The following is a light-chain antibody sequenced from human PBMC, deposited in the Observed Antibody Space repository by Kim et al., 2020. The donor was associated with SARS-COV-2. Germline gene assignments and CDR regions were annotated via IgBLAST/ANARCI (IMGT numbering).Light chain of an antibody. CDR2: WAS. CDR1: HNILYTLNNKNS. J-gene: IGKJ5*01. Sequence: ATINCRSSHNILYTLNNKNSLAWYQQKAGQPPKMLLYWASTRASGVPDRFTRSVSGTDFTLTISSLQAEDVGVYYCQQYYRGPITFGQGTRLEIK. CDR3: QQYYRGPIT. V-gene: IGKV4-1*01.